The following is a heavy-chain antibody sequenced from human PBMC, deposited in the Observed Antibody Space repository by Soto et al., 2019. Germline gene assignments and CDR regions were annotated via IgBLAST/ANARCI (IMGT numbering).Heavy chain of an antibody. J-gene: IGHJ4*02. V-gene: IGHV1-18*04. CDR1: GYTFTIYG. Sequence: QVQLVQSGAEVKKPGASVKVSCQASGYTFTIYGISWVRQAPGQGLEWMGWSGGANGSTDYAQNLQDRVTLTTDASTSSGYMERRSLRADAAAVYFCARGDYYDCSGYYGYWGQGTLITVSS. CDR3: ARGDYYDCSGYYGY. D-gene: IGHD3-22*01. CDR2: SGGANGST.